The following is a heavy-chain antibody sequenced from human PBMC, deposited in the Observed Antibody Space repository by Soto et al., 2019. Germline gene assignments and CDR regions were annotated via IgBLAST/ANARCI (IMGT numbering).Heavy chain of an antibody. CDR3: AREFLGGDYAFDI. CDR2: ISYDGSNK. J-gene: IGHJ3*02. CDR1: GFTFSSYA. D-gene: IGHD3-3*01. V-gene: IGHV3-30-3*01. Sequence: QVQLVESGGGVVQPGRSLRLSCAASGFTFSSYAMHWVRQAPGKGLEWVAVISYDGSNKYYADSVKGRFTISRDNSKNTLYLQMNSLRAEDTAVYYCAREFLGGDYAFDIWGQGTMVTVSS.